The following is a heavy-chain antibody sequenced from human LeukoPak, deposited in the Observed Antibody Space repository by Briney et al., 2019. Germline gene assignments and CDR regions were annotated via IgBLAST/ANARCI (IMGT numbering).Heavy chain of an antibody. J-gene: IGHJ4*02. CDR2: ISSNGGST. Sequence: PGGSLRLSCAASGFTFSSYAMHWVRQAPGKGLEYVSAISSNGGSTYYANSVKGRFTISRDNSKNTLYLQMGSLRAEDMAVYYCARGSSSIPFDYWGQGTLVTVSS. CDR1: GFTFSSYA. CDR3: ARGSSSIPFDY. V-gene: IGHV3-64*01. D-gene: IGHD6-13*01.